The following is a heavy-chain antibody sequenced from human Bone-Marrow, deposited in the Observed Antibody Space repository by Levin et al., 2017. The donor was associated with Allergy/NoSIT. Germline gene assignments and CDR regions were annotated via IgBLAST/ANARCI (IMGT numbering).Heavy chain of an antibody. D-gene: IGHD4-23*01. V-gene: IGHV4-59*01. Sequence: SQTLSLTCTVSGGSIDDSHWTWIRQSPGKELEWIGFNRNGEKEIDGTKYSPSLKSRVSISLDRSKRQFSLKLTSMTAADTALYYCARCQFGNSGGYLDYWGQGILVTVAS. CDR1: GGSIDDSH. J-gene: IGHJ4*02. CDR3: ARCQFGNSGGYLDY. CDR2: NRNGEKEIDGT.